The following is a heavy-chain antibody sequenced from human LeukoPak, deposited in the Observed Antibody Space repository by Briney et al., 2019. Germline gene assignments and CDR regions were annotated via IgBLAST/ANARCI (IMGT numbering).Heavy chain of an antibody. J-gene: IGHJ4*02. CDR2: IWFDGSNK. D-gene: IGHD3-22*01. CDR3: ARVDGSGYKPMDY. V-gene: IGHV3-33*01. CDR1: GFTFSSYG. Sequence: SGGSLRLSCVASGFTFSSYGMHWVRQAPGKGLEWVAIIWFDGSNKDYADSVKGRFTISRDNSKKTLYLQMNSLRVEDTAVYYCARVDGSGYKPMDYWGEGTLVIVSS.